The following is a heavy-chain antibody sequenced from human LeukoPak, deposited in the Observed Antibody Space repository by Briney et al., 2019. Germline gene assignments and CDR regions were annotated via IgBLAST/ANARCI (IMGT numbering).Heavy chain of an antibody. D-gene: IGHD3-3*01. CDR1: GGSFSGYY. J-gene: IGHJ4*02. CDR3: ATRRFDFWSVYSLAFDY. Sequence: SETLSLTCAVSGGSFSGYYWSWIRQPPGKGLEWVGEINHSGSTNYNPSLKSRVTISVDTSKNQFSLKLSSVTAADTAVYYCATRRFDFWSVYSLAFDYWGQGTRLTVSS. CDR2: INHSGST. V-gene: IGHV4-34*01.